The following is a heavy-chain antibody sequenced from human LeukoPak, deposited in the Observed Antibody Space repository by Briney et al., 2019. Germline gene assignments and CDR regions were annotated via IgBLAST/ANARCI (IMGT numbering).Heavy chain of an antibody. D-gene: IGHD3-10*01. V-gene: IGHV3-21*01. CDR2: ISSSSSYI. Sequence: GGSLRLSCAASGFTFSSYSMNWVRQAPGKGLEWVSSISSSSSYIYYADSVKGRFTISRDNAKNSLYLQMNSLRAEDTAVYYCARDRWVRGAGIAEDNWFDPWGQGTLVTVSS. J-gene: IGHJ5*02. CDR1: GFTFSSYS. CDR3: ARDRWVRGAGIAEDNWFDP.